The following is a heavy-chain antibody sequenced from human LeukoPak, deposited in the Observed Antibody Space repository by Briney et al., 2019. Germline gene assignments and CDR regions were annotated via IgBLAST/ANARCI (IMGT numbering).Heavy chain of an antibody. Sequence: GVLRLSCAASGFTFSSYSMNWVRPAPGKGLEWVSYISSGSSTIYYADSVKGRFTIPRDNAKNSLYLQMNSLRAEDTAVYYCARDLADNWGQGTLVTVSS. J-gene: IGHJ4*02. CDR2: ISSGSSTI. CDR1: GFTFSSYS. V-gene: IGHV3-48*01. CDR3: ARDLADN.